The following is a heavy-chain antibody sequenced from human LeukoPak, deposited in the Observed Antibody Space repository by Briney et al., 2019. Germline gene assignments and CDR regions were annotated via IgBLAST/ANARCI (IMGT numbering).Heavy chain of an antibody. J-gene: IGHJ4*02. CDR1: GYTFTSYG. CDR3: ASLRRIFGVVIPDY. CDR2: ISAYNGNT. Sequence: GASVKVYCKASGYTFTSYGISWVRQAPGQGLERMGWISAYNGNTNYAQKLQGRVTMTTDTSTSTAYMELRSLRSDDTAVYYCASLRRIFGVVIPDYWGQGTLVTVSS. V-gene: IGHV1-18*01. D-gene: IGHD3-3*01.